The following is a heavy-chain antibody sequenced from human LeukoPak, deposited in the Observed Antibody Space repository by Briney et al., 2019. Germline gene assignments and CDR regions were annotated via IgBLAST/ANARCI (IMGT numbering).Heavy chain of an antibody. CDR2: MNPNSGNT. V-gene: IGHV1-8*01. CDR1: GYTFTSYD. CDR3: ARRTRGSGSYFYPSDYYYYMDV. J-gene: IGHJ6*03. D-gene: IGHD3-10*01. Sequence: ASVKVSCKASGYTFTSYDINWVRQAPGQGLEWMGWMNPNSGNTGYAQKFQGRVTMTRNTSISTAYMELSSLRSEDTAVYYCARRTRGSGSYFYPSDYYYYMDVWGKGTTVTISS.